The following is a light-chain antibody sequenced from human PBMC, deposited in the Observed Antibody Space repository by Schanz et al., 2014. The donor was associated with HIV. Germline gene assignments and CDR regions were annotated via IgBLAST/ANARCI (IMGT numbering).Light chain of an antibody. CDR1: SSDVGDYNY. CDR2: DVT. V-gene: IGLV2-14*03. CDR3: SSYAGTNNPV. Sequence: QSALTQPASVSGSPGQSITISCTGTSSDVGDYNYVSWYQQHPGKAPKLMIYDVTHRPSGVSNRFSGSKSGNTASLTVSGLQAEDEADYYCSSYAGTNNPVFGGGTQLTVL. J-gene: IGLJ2*01.